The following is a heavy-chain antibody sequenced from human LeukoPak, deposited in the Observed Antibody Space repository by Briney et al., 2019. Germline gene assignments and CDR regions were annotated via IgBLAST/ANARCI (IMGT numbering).Heavy chain of an antibody. CDR2: IYTSGST. J-gene: IGHJ5*02. Sequence: SETLSLTCTVSGGSISSGSYYWSWIRQPAGKGLEWIGRIYTSGSTNYNPSLKIRVSISVDTSKTQFSLKLSSVTAADTAVYYCARGGGYNWFDPRGQGTLVTVSS. CDR1: GGSISSGSYY. CDR3: ARGGGYNWFDP. V-gene: IGHV4-61*02. D-gene: IGHD5-12*01.